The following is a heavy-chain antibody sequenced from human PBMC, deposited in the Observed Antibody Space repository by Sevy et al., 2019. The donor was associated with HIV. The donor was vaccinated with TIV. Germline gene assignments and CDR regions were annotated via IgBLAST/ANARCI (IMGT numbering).Heavy chain of an antibody. Sequence: GGSLRLSCRASGFTLSHRALHWVRQTPGMGLEWIASISYNGDGKVYAHSVEGRFTIQRDNSENTLYLQMTSLRTEDTGVYFCARDRGTPPIAILYHFDHWGLGTLVTVSS. CDR3: ARDRGTPPIAILYHFDH. CDR1: GFTLSHRA. J-gene: IGHJ4*02. CDR2: ISYNGDGK. D-gene: IGHD2-8*01. V-gene: IGHV3-30-3*01.